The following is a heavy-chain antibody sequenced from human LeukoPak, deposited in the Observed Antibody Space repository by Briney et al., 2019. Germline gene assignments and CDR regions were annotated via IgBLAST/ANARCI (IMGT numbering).Heavy chain of an antibody. D-gene: IGHD3-3*01. V-gene: IGHV3-30*02. CDR2: IRYDGSNK. Sequence: GGSLRLSCAASGFTFSGSAMHWVRQAPGKGLEWVTFIRYDGSNKYYTDSVKGRFTISRDNSKNTLYLQTDSLRAEDTAVYYCARDYDFWSGYYSPTRGYFGYWGQGTLVTVSS. J-gene: IGHJ4*02. CDR3: ARDYDFWSGYYSPTRGYFGY. CDR1: GFTFSGSA.